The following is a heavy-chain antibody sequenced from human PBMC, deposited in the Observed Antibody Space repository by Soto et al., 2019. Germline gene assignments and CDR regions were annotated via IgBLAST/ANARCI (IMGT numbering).Heavy chain of an antibody. J-gene: IGHJ6*02. CDR1: GYTFTGYY. D-gene: IGHD3-10*01. CDR2: INPNSGGT. CDR3: ARERVLWAEYYYNHEMDV. Sequence: ASVKVSCKASGYTFTGYYMHWVRQAPGQGLEWMGWINPNSGGTNYAQKFQGWVTMTRDTSISTAYMELSRLRSDDTAVYYCARERVLWAEYYYNHEMDVWGQGTTVTVSS. V-gene: IGHV1-2*04.